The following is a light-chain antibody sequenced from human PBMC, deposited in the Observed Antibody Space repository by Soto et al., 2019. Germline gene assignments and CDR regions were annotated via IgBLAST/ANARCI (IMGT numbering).Light chain of an antibody. CDR3: QQYNKWWT. CDR1: QSVSSSY. V-gene: IGKV3-15*01. CDR2: GAS. J-gene: IGKJ1*01. Sequence: ETEFTQSPRTLSLCAGVRNTLSCRASQSVSSSYLAWYQQKPGQAPRLLIYGASTRATGIPARFSGSGSGTELSLTISSLQAEDFAVYYCQQYNKWWTFAQGTKVDIK.